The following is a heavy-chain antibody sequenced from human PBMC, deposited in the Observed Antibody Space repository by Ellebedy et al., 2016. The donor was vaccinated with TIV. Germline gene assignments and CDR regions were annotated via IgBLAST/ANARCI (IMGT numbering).Heavy chain of an antibody. CDR2: IKQDGSEK. CDR1: GFTFSSYW. V-gene: IGHV3-7*04. J-gene: IGHJ4*02. D-gene: IGHD4-23*01. Sequence: GESLKISXAASGFTFSSYWMSWVRQAPGKGLEWVANIKQDGSEKYYVDSVKGRFTISRDNAKNSLYLQMNSLRAEDTAVYYCARDLTVVTVFAYWGQGTLVTVSS. CDR3: ARDLTVVTVFAY.